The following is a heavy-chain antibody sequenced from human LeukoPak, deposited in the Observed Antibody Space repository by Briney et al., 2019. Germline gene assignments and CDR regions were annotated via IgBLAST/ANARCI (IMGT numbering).Heavy chain of an antibody. CDR1: GFTFSTYP. D-gene: IGHD2-2*01. J-gene: IGHJ4*02. CDR3: ATRPLMPPRFDD. Sequence: GGSLRLSCAASGFTFSTYPMSWVRQAPGKGLQWVASISVGGATTYYGDSVKGRFTISRDNSKSTLYLQMNSLRAEDTAIYYCATRPLMPPRFDDWGQGTLVTVSS. CDR2: ISVGGATT. V-gene: IGHV3-23*01.